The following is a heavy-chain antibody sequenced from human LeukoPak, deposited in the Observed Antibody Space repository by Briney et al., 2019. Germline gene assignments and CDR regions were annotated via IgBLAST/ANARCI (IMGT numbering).Heavy chain of an antibody. CDR3: ARDPYPFTDATEAIDP. D-gene: IGHD2-2*01. CDR2: IWYDGSNK. V-gene: IGHV3-33*01. J-gene: IGHJ5*02. CDR1: GFIFSSYG. Sequence: GSLRLSCAASGFIFSSYGMHWVRQAPGKGLEWVAVIWYDGSNKYYADSVKGRFTISRDNSKNTLYLQMNSLRAEDTAVYYCARDPYPFTDATEAIDPWGQGTLVTVSS.